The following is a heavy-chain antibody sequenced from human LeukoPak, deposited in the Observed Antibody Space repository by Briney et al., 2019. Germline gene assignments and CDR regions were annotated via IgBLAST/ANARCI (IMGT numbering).Heavy chain of an antibody. Sequence: GRSLRLSCAASGFTFSRYVINWVRQAPGKGPEWVAVVSSEGSNKYYGDSVKGRFIISRDNSMNTLYLQMNSLRAEDTAVYYCARSKGFGEFFDAFDIWGQGTLVTVSS. CDR1: GFTFSRYV. J-gene: IGHJ3*02. V-gene: IGHV3-30*03. CDR2: VSSEGSNK. CDR3: ARSKGFGEFFDAFDI. D-gene: IGHD3-10*01.